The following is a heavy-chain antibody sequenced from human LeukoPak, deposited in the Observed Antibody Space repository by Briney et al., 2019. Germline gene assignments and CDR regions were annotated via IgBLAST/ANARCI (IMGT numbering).Heavy chain of an antibody. J-gene: IGHJ5*02. D-gene: IGHD1-1*01. CDR3: ARDGVPVRLVAWFDP. CDR1: GFNMSDYW. V-gene: IGHV3-7*01. Sequence: PGGSLTLSCIASGFNMSDYWMSWVRQAPGKGLEWVANIKQDGSEIYSGDSLKGRFTISRDNAKNSLYLQMNSLRAEDTAVYYCARDGVPVRLVAWFDPWGQGTLVTVSS. CDR2: IKQDGSEI.